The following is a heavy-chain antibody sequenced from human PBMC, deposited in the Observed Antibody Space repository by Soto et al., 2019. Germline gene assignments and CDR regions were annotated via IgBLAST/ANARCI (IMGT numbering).Heavy chain of an antibody. V-gene: IGHV5-51*01. CDR1: GYSFTSYW. CDR3: AIAMVRGKHYYVVAF. CDR2: IYPGDSDT. D-gene: IGHD3-10*01. J-gene: IGHJ6*02. Sequence: PGESLKISCKGSGYSFTSYWIGWVRQMPGKGLEWMGIIYPGDSDTRYSPSFQGQVTISADKSISTAYLQWSSLRASDTAVYYCAIAMVRGKHYYVVAFWGQGTTVTVSS.